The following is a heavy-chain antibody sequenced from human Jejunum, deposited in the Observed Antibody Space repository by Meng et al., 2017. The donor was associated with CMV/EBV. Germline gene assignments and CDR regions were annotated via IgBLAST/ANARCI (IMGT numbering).Heavy chain of an antibody. CDR3: VRDRFSGYCTGSSCPGVYYGMDV. CDR2: IKQDGSET. Sequence: SWVRQAPGKGLEWVANIKQDGSETYYVDSVKGRFTVSSDNAKHSVYLQMNSLRAEDTAVYYCVRDRFSGYCTGSSCPGVYYGMDVWGQGTTVTVSS. J-gene: IGHJ6*02. D-gene: IGHD2-15*01. V-gene: IGHV3-7*01.